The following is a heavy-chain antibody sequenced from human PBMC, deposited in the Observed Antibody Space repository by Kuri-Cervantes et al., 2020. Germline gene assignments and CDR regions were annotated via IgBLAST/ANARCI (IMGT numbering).Heavy chain of an antibody. V-gene: IGHV3-15*01. J-gene: IGHJ3*01. CDR1: GFTFNNAW. CDR2: IKSKTDGGTT. Sequence: GESLKISCAASGFTFNNAWMSWARQAPGKGLEWVGRIKSKTDGGTTDYAAPVKGRFSISRDDSKNTLYLQMNSLKTEDTAVYYCAKDNSGYSSGWYPHWGQGTMVTVSS. D-gene: IGHD6-19*01. CDR3: AKDNSGYSSGWYPH.